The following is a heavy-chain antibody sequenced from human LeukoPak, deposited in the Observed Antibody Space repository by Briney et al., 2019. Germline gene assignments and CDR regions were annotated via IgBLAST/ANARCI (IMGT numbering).Heavy chain of an antibody. D-gene: IGHD2-15*01. CDR3: ARDLSGVAATV. J-gene: IGHJ4*02. CDR1: GHTFTRYD. V-gene: IGHV1-8*01. CDR2: MNPNSAT. Sequence: GASVKVSCKASGHTFTRYDINWVRQAPGQGLEWMGWMNPNSATGYAQKFQGRVTMTRNTSISTAYMELSSLRSEDTAVYYCARDLSGVAATVWGQGTLVTVSS.